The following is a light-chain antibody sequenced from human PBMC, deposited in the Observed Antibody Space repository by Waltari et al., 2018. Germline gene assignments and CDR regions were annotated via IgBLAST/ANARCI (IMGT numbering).Light chain of an antibody. CDR3: QQYYSTPPA. J-gene: IGKJ4*01. Sequence: DIVMTQSPDSLAVSLGERATINCKSSQSVLYSSNTKNYLAWYQQKPGQPPKLRIYWASTRESGVPDRVSGSGSGTDFTLTISSLQAEDVAVYYCQQYYSTPPAFGGGTKVGIK. CDR2: WAS. CDR1: QSVLYSSNTKNY. V-gene: IGKV4-1*01.